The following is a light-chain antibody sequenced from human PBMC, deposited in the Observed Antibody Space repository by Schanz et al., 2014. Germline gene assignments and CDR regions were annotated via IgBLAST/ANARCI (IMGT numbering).Light chain of an antibody. Sequence: QSALTQPASVSGSPGQSITISCSGTSSDVGVYNYVSWYQQHPGKAPKLMIYDVSNRPSGVSNRFSGSKSGNTASLTISGLQAEDEADYYCSSFTSVSTVVFGPGTKLTVL. CDR3: SSFTSVSTVV. V-gene: IGLV2-14*01. CDR1: SSDVGVYNY. CDR2: DVS. J-gene: IGLJ1*01.